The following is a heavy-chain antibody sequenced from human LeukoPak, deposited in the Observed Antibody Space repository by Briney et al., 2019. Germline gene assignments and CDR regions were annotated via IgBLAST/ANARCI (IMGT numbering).Heavy chain of an antibody. D-gene: IGHD3-22*01. CDR1: GDSVSSNSAA. CDR3: ARYVVSGYYYYYGMDV. V-gene: IGHV6-1*01. J-gene: IGHJ6*02. CDR2: TYYRSKWYN. Sequence: KYSQTLSLTCAISGDSVSSNSAAWNWIRQSPSRGLEWLGRTYYRSKWYNDYAVSVKSRITINPDTSKNQFSLQLNSVTPEDTAVYYCARYVVSGYYYYYGMDVWGQGTTVTVSS.